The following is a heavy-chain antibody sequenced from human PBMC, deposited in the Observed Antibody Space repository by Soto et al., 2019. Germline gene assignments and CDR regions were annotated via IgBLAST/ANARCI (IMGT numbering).Heavy chain of an antibody. Sequence: ASVKVSGKASGYTFTGYYMHWVRQAPGQGLEWMGWINPNSGGTNYAQKFQGWVTMTRDTSISTAYMELSRLRSDDTAVYYCARGPVAVVPAAMKYYYYGMDVWGQGTTVTVSS. CDR3: ARGPVAVVPAAMKYYYYGMDV. V-gene: IGHV1-2*04. CDR1: GYTFTGYY. J-gene: IGHJ6*02. CDR2: INPNSGGT. D-gene: IGHD2-2*01.